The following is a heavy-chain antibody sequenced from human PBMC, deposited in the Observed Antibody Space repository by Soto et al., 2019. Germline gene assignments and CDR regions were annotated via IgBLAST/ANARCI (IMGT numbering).Heavy chain of an antibody. CDR1: GFTFSSYG. CDR3: AKDADAYTPAFEYSGYDPI. Sequence: GGSLRLSCAASGFTFSSYGMHWVRQAPGKGLEWVAVISYDGSNKYYADSVKGRFTISRDNSKNTLYLQMNSLRAEDTAVYYCAKDADAYTPAFEYSGYDPIRGQGTLVTVSS. J-gene: IGHJ4*02. V-gene: IGHV3-30*18. D-gene: IGHD5-12*01. CDR2: ISYDGSNK.